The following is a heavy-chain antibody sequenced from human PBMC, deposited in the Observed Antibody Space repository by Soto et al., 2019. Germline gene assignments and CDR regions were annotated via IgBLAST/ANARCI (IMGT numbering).Heavy chain of an antibody. CDR1: GGSISSGAHY. V-gene: IGHV4-31*03. CDR2: IYYSGST. CDR3: ARYRPYGDRGFDS. D-gene: IGHD4-17*01. J-gene: IGHJ4*02. Sequence: SETLSLTCTVSGGSISSGAHYWSWIRQHPGKGLEWIGYIYYSGSTYYNPSLRSRVTISVDTSKNQFSLKLSSVTAADTAVYYCARYRPYGDRGFDSCGQGSL.